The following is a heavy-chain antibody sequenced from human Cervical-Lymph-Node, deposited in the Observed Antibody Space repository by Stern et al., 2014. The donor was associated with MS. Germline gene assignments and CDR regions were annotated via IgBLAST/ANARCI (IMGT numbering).Heavy chain of an antibody. J-gene: IGHJ6*02. CDR3: ARAFCTGGVCYSFPFYGMDV. CDR1: GFTFVDYG. V-gene: IGHV3-20*01. D-gene: IGHD2-8*02. Sequence: EVQLVESGGGVVRPGRSLRLSCAASGFTFVDYGMNLVRQGSGKGLEWVSAITLDGGSTVYAGSVQCRFAISRDNAKISLYLQMNSLRAEDTALYHCARAFCTGGVCYSFPFYGMDVWCQGTTVTVAS. CDR2: ITLDGGST.